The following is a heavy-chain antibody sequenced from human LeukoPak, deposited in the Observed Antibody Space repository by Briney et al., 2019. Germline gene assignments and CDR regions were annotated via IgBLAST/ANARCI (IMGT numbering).Heavy chain of an antibody. CDR3: AHILTGYYMDY. CDR1: GYTFNSCG. V-gene: IGHV1-18*01. Sequence: ASVKVSCKASGYTFNSCGFSWVRQAPGQGLEWMGWISAYNGNTNYAQKLQGRVTMTTDTSTTTAYMELGSLSSDDTAVYYCAHILTGYYMDYWGQGTLVTVSS. CDR2: ISAYNGNT. D-gene: IGHD3-9*01. J-gene: IGHJ4*02.